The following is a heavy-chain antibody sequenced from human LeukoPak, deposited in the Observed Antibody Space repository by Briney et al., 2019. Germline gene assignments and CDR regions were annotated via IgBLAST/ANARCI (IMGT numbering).Heavy chain of an antibody. Sequence: SVKVSCKASGGTFSSYAISWVRQAPGQGLEWMGGIIPIFGTANYAQKSQGRVTITTDESTSAAYMELSSLRSEDTAVYYCARVQRTGDWFDPWGQGTLVTVSS. CDR1: GGTFSSYA. V-gene: IGHV1-69*05. D-gene: IGHD6-25*01. CDR3: ARVQRTGDWFDP. J-gene: IGHJ5*02. CDR2: IIPIFGTA.